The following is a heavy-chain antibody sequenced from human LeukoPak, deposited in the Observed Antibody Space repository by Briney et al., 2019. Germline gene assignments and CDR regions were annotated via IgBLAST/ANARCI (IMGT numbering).Heavy chain of an antibody. CDR3: ARGLGVVTAQSEQPKPRYFDL. CDR1: GYTFIIYG. D-gene: IGHD2-21*02. CDR2: ISAYNGNT. Sequence: ASVKVSCKASGYTFIIYGISWVRQAPGQGLERMGWISAYNGNTNYAQNLQGRVTMTTDTSTSTAYMELRSLRSDDTAVYYCARGLGVVTAQSEQPKPRYFDLWGRGTQVTVSS. J-gene: IGHJ2*01. V-gene: IGHV1-18*01.